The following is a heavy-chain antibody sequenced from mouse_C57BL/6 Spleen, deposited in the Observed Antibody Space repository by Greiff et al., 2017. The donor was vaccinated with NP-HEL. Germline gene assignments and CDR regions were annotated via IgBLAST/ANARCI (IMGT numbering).Heavy chain of an antibody. Sequence: EVQLQQSGPELVKPGASVKISCKASGYTFTDYYMNWVKQSHGKSLEWIGDINPNNGGTSYNQKFKGKATLTVDKSSSTAYMELRSLTSEDSAVYYCARRGSSFAWLAYWGQGTLVTVSA. CDR3: ARRGSSFAWLAY. V-gene: IGHV1-26*01. J-gene: IGHJ3*01. CDR1: GYTFTDYY. D-gene: IGHD1-1*01. CDR2: INPNNGGT.